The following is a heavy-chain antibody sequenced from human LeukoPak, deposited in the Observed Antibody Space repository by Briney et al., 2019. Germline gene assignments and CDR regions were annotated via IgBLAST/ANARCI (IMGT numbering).Heavy chain of an antibody. J-gene: IGHJ6*04. V-gene: IGHV1-46*01. CDR1: GYTFTGYY. CDR3: ARGLAFSSGWYAPVDV. D-gene: IGHD6-19*01. CDR2: INPSGGST. Sequence: ASVKVSCKASGYTFTGYYMHWVRQAPGQGLEWMGIINPSGGSTSYAQKFQGRVTMTRDMSTSTVYMELSSLRSEDTAVYYCARGLAFSSGWYAPVDVWGKGTTVTVSS.